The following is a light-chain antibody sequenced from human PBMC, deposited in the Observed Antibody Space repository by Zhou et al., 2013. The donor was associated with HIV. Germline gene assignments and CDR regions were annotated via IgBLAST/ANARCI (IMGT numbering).Light chain of an antibody. V-gene: IGKV3-20*01. CDR1: QSVRTNQ. J-gene: IGKJ2*01. CDR3: QQYGSSSYT. CDR2: GAS. Sequence: EIVLTQSPGTLSLSPGERATLSCRASQSVRTNQLAWYQQKPGQAPRLLIYGASSRATGIPDRFSGSGSGTDFTLTISRLEPEDFAVYYCQQYGSSSYTFGQGTKLEIK.